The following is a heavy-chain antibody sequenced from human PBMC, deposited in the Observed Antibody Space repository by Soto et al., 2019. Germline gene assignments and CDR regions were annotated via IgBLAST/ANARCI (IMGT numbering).Heavy chain of an antibody. Sequence: SETLSLTCTVSGGSISSGDYYWSWIRQPPGKGLEWIGYIYYSGSTYYNPSLKSRVTISVDTSKNQFSLKLSSVTAADTAVYYCARGGYSRVYSYGLGFDPWGQGTLVTVSS. CDR1: GGSISSGDYY. V-gene: IGHV4-30-4*01. D-gene: IGHD5-18*01. CDR3: ARGGYSRVYSYGLGFDP. CDR2: IYYSGST. J-gene: IGHJ5*02.